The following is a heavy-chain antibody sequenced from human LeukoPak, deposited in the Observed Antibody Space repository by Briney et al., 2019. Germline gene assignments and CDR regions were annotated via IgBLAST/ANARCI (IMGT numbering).Heavy chain of an antibody. J-gene: IGHJ6*02. D-gene: IGHD1-14*01. CDR1: GFTFSSYA. V-gene: IGHV3-64*04. CDR2: ISSNGGST. Sequence: PGGSLRLSCSASGFTFSSYAMHWVRQAPGKGLEYVSAISSNGGSTYYADSVKGRFTISRDNSKNMLYLQMNSLRAEDAAVYYCARRHGDHYNRYGMAVWGQGTTVTVSS. CDR3: ARRHGDHYNRYGMAV.